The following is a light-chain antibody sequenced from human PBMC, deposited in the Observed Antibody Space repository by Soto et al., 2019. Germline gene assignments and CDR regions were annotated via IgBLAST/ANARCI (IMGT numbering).Light chain of an antibody. CDR1: SSDFGRYNL. Sequence: QSVLTQPASVSGSPGQSITISCTGTSSDFGRYNLVSWYQQHPGKAPKLMIYEVSKRPSGVSNRSSGSKSGNTASLTISGLQAEDEADYYCCSYAGSSTFYVFGTGTKVTVL. CDR3: CSYAGSSTFYV. V-gene: IGLV2-23*02. J-gene: IGLJ1*01. CDR2: EVS.